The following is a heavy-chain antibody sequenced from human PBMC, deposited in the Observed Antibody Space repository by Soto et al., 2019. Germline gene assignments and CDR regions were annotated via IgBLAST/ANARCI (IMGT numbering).Heavy chain of an antibody. CDR3: ARSPSYRSGWYFDY. CDR2: ISYDGSNK. CDR1: GFTFSSYA. D-gene: IGHD6-19*01. Sequence: QVQLVESGGGVVQPGRSLRLSCAASGFTFSSYAMHWVRQAPGKGLEWVAVISYDGSNKYYADSVKGRFTISRDNXXNTLYLKMNSLRAEDTAVYYCARSPSYRSGWYFDYWGQGTLVTVSS. V-gene: IGHV3-30-3*01. J-gene: IGHJ4*02.